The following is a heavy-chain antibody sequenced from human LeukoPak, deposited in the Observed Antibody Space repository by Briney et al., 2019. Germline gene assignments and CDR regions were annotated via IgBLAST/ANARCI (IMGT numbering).Heavy chain of an antibody. CDR1: DDSIGDYY. Sequence: SETLSLTCTVSDDSIGDYYWSWIRQSAGKGLEWIGRVHLSGKRDYNPSLKSRVGMSVDTSKKEISLKLSSMTAADTAVYYCARVNSGYASYYFDYWGQGTLVTVSS. CDR3: ARVNSGYASYYFDY. J-gene: IGHJ4*01. CDR2: VHLSGKR. D-gene: IGHD5-12*01. V-gene: IGHV4-4*07.